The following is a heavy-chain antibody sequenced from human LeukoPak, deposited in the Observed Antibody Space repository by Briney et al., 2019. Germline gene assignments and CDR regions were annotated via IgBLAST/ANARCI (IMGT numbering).Heavy chain of an antibody. CDR1: GFTFSRYR. CDR3: AKFGLAGSGRYHDAFDI. CDR2: ISGSGGST. Sequence: PGGSLRLSCAASGFTFSRYRMTWAPQAPGKGLEWVSAISGSGGSTYYADSVNGRSTISRDNSKSTLYLQMNSLRAEDTAVYYCAKFGLAGSGRYHDAFDIWGQGTMVTVSS. V-gene: IGHV3-23*01. J-gene: IGHJ3*02. D-gene: IGHD3-10*01.